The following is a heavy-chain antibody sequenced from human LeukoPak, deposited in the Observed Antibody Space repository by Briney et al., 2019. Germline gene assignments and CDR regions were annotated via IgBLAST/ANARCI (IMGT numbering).Heavy chain of an antibody. Sequence: SVKVSCKGSGGTFSKSSISWVRQAPGQGLEWIGRTIPLVGVTHYAQKLQGRVTITADRSTGTAFMELNSLRSEDTAVYYCARVQAVGVPVAIDAYYDYGMDVWGEGTMVTVSS. CDR1: GGTFSKSS. CDR2: TIPLVGVT. D-gene: IGHD2-2*02. J-gene: IGHJ6*04. V-gene: IGHV1-69*04. CDR3: ARVQAVGVPVAIDAYYDYGMDV.